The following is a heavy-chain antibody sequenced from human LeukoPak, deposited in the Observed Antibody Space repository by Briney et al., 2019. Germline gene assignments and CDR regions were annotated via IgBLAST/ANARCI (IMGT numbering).Heavy chain of an antibody. CDR1: GDSVSSNSAA. CDR3: ARADCSSTSCYLDY. J-gene: IGHJ4*02. Sequence: SQTLSLTCAISGDSVSSNSAAWNWIRQSPSRGLEWLGRTYYRSKWYNDYAVFVKGRITINPDTSKNQFSLQLNSVTPEDTAVYYCARADCSSTSCYLDYWGQGTLVTVSS. V-gene: IGHV6-1*01. CDR2: TYYRSKWYN. D-gene: IGHD2-2*01.